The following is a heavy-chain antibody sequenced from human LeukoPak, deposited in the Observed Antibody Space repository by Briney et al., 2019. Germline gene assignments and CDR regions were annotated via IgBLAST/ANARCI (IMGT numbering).Heavy chain of an antibody. D-gene: IGHD6-19*01. V-gene: IGHV4-59*08. J-gene: IGHJ6*02. Sequence: SETLSLTCTVSGGSISSYYWSWIRQPPGKGLEWIGYIYYSGSTNYNPSLKSRVTISVDTSKNQFSLKLSSVTAADTAVYYCARAFSGWSLYYYYGMDVWGQGTTVTVS. CDR2: IYYSGST. CDR3: ARAFSGWSLYYYYGMDV. CDR1: GGSISSYY.